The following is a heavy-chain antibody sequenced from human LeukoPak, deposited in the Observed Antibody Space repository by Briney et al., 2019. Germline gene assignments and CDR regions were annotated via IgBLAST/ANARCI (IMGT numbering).Heavy chain of an antibody. D-gene: IGHD6-19*01. V-gene: IGHV3-30-3*01. CDR2: ISYDGSNK. CDR3: ARTGYSSGWYGPFDY. Sequence: GRSLRLSCAASGFTFSSYAMHWVRQAPGKGLEWVAVISYDGSNKYYADSVKGRFTISRDNSKNTLYLQMNSLRAEVTAVYYCARTGYSSGWYGPFDYWGQGTLVTVSS. J-gene: IGHJ4*02. CDR1: GFTFSSYA.